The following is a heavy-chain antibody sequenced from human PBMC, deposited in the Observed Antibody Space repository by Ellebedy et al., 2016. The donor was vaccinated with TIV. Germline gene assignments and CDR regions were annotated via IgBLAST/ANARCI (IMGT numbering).Heavy chain of an antibody. V-gene: IGHV3-23*01. CDR1: GFTFSSYA. D-gene: IGHD1-1*01. CDR3: TSPAVGHTTGCCRYYFDY. J-gene: IGHJ4*02. Sequence: LSLTCAASGFTFSSYAMNWVRQAPGKGLEWVAGIGVGGGSTYYADSVNGRFTVSRDTSRSTLFLQMNSLRAEDTAVYSCTSPAVGHTTGCCRYYFDYWGLGTLVTVSS. CDR2: IGVGGGST.